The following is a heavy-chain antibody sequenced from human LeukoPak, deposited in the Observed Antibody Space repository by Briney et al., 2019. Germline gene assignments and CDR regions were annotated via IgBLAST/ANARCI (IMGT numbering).Heavy chain of an antibody. D-gene: IGHD3-22*01. CDR3: AEDQDYYDSSGYYYELIDY. J-gene: IGHJ4*02. CDR2: ISGSGGST. V-gene: IGHV3-23*01. Sequence: GGSLRLSCAASGFTFSSYAMSWVRQAPGKGLEWVSAISGSGGSTYYADSVKGRFTISRDNSKNTLYLQMNSLRAEDTAVYYCAEDQDYYDSSGYYYELIDYWGQGTLVTVSS. CDR1: GFTFSSYA.